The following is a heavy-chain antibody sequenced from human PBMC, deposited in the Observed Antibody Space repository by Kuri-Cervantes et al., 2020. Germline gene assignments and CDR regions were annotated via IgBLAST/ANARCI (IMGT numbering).Heavy chain of an antibody. D-gene: IGHD3-22*01. CDR2: MSGNGGST. CDR1: GFTFSSFA. Sequence: ETLSLTCTGSGFTFSSFATSWVRQAPGKGLEWVSAMSGNGGSTYYADSVKGRFTISRDNSKDTMYLQMSSLRADDTAVYYCTKEGYYDSSGLHYYYYYMDVWGKGTTVTVSS. CDR3: TKEGYYDSSGLHYYYYYMDV. V-gene: IGHV3-23*01. J-gene: IGHJ6*03.